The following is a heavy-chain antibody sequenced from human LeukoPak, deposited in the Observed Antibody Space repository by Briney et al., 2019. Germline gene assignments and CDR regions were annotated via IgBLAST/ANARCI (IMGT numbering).Heavy chain of an antibody. CDR2: INHSGST. CDR1: GGSFSGYY. D-gene: IGHD3-10*01. Sequence: SETLSLTCAVYGGSFSGYYWSWIRQPPGKGLEWIGEINHSGSTNYNPPLKSRVTISVDTSKNQFSLKLSSVTAADTAVYYCARGRWYYGSGRTWFDPWGQGTLVTVSS. J-gene: IGHJ5*02. V-gene: IGHV4-34*01. CDR3: ARGRWYYGSGRTWFDP.